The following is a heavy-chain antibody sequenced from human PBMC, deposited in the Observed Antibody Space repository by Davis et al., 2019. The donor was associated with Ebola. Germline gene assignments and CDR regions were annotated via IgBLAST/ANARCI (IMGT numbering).Heavy chain of an antibody. D-gene: IGHD3-22*01. CDR1: GFTFSSYW. CDR3: ARFGPDSSGYSAGYYYYYYMDV. Sequence: GESLKISCAASGFTFSSYWMSWVRQAPGTGLEWVANIKQDGSEKYYVDSVKGRFTISRDNAKNSLYLQMNSLRAEDTAVYYCARFGPDSSGYSAGYYYYYYMDVWGKGTTVTVSS. CDR2: IKQDGSEK. J-gene: IGHJ6*03. V-gene: IGHV3-7*03.